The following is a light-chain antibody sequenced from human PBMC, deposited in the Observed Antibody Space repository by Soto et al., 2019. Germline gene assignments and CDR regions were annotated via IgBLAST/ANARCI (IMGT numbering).Light chain of an antibody. CDR3: QQADSFPRT. V-gene: IGKV1-12*01. J-gene: IGKJ1*01. Sequence: DIQLTQSPSSVSASVGDRVTITCRASQGISTWLAWYQQKPGKAPKLLIYAASTLQTGVPSRFSGSGSGTDFTLTINSLQPADFATYYCQQADSFPRTFGQGTKVEIK. CDR2: AAS. CDR1: QGISTW.